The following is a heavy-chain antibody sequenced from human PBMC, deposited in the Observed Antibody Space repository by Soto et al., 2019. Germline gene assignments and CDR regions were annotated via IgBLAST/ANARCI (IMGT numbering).Heavy chain of an antibody. D-gene: IGHD3-22*01. CDR1: GFTFSSYW. CDR2: IKQDGSEK. CDR3: ARFYYDSSGYLPSPYYYYYGMDV. J-gene: IGHJ6*02. Sequence: GGSLRLSCAASGFTFSSYWMSWVRQAPGKGLEWVANIKQDGSEKYYVDSVKGRFTISRDNAKNSLYLQMNSLRAEDTAVYYCARFYYDSSGYLPSPYYYYYGMDVWGQGTTVTISS. V-gene: IGHV3-7*04.